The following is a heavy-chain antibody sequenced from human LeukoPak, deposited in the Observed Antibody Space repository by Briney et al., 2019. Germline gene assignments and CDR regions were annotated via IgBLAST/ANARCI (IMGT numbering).Heavy chain of an antibody. CDR2: MNSYGSNT. V-gene: IGHV3-74*01. CDR3: ARGPMVRGAYGMDV. J-gene: IGHJ6*02. Sequence: GGSLRLSCAASGFSFSISLMLGVRHAPGKGLLWVSRMNSYGSNTIYADSVKGQFTISRDNAENTLDLQVNSLRPEDTSVYQCARGPMVRGAYGMDVWGQGTTVTVSS. CDR1: GFSFSISL. D-gene: IGHD3-10*01.